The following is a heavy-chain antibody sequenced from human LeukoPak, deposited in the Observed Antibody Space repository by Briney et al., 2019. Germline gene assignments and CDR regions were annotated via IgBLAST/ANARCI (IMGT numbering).Heavy chain of an antibody. CDR1: GFTFSSYS. CDR3: ARDYGDYAWFDP. CDR2: ISSSSSYI. D-gene: IGHD4-17*01. J-gene: IGHJ5*02. Sequence: PGGSLRLSCAASGFTFSSYSMNLVRQAPGKGLEWVSSISSSSSYIYYADSVKGRFTISRDNAKNSLYLQMNSLRAEDTAVYYCARDYGDYAWFDPWGQGTLVTVSS. V-gene: IGHV3-21*01.